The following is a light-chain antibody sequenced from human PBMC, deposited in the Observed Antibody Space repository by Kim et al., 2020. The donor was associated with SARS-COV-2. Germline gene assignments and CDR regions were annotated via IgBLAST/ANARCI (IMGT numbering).Light chain of an antibody. CDR3: QQYHNWPPLA. J-gene: IGKJ4*01. CDR2: GAS. CDR1: ESVDTH. V-gene: IGKV3-15*01. Sequence: SPGESAALSCRAGESVDTHLAWYQQKPGQAPRLLIYGASTRATGIPARFSGSGSGTELTLTISSLQSEDFALYYCQQYHNWPPLAFGGGTKVDIK.